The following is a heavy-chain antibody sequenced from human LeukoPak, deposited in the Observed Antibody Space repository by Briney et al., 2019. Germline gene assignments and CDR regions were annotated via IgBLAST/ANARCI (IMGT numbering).Heavy chain of an antibody. Sequence: PSETLSLTCTVSGGSISSHYWNWIRQPPGKGLEWIGYIYYSGGTNYNPSLKSRVPISVATSKNQFSLKLSSVTAADTAVYYCARRSPGEAFDIWGQGTMVTVSS. V-gene: IGHV4-59*11. D-gene: IGHD7-27*01. J-gene: IGHJ3*02. CDR2: IYYSGGT. CDR3: ARRSPGEAFDI. CDR1: GGSISSHY.